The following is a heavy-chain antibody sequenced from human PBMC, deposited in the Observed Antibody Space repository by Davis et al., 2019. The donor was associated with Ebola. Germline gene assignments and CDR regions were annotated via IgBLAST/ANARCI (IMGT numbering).Heavy chain of an antibody. CDR2: ITPNSGYT. D-gene: IGHD5-12*01. J-gene: IGHJ4*02. Sequence: ASVKVSCKASGYTFTSYAMHWVRQAPGQGLEWMGWITPNSGYTGSAQKFQGRVTMTRNTSINTAYMELSGLTSEDTALYFCARGQIGYSGRFRFDSWGQGTLVTVSS. CDR1: GYTFTSYA. CDR3: ARGQIGYSGRFRFDS. V-gene: IGHV1-8*02.